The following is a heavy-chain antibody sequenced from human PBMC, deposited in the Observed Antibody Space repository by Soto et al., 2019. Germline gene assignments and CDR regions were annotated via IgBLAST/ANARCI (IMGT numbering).Heavy chain of an antibody. J-gene: IGHJ6*02. Sequence: SVKFSCKASGYSFTRYGISWVRQAPGQVLECMVWISAYNDNTKYXXTFRGRVXXTADRSTSTAXMELRXLTSDETDVYYCAREGYCSSGSCALSSHDFFGMDVXX. D-gene: IGHD2-15*01. CDR1: GYSFTRYG. V-gene: IGHV1-18*01. CDR2: ISAYNDNT. CDR3: AREGYCSSGSCALSSHDFFGMDV.